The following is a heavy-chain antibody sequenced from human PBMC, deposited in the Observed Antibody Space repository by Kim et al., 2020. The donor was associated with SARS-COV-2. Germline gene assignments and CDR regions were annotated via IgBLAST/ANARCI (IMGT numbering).Heavy chain of an antibody. CDR1: GGTFSSYA. Sequence: SVKVSCKASGGTFSSYAISWVRQAPGQGLEWMGGIIPIFGTANYAQKFQGRVTITADESTSTAYMELSSLRSEDTAVYYCARDLFSRGSSGFFDYWGQGTLVTVSS. CDR3: ARDLFSRGSSGFFDY. D-gene: IGHD6-6*01. CDR2: IIPIFGTA. V-gene: IGHV1-69*13. J-gene: IGHJ4*02.